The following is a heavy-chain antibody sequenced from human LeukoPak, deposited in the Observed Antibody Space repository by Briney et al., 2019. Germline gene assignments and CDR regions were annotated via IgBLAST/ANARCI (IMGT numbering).Heavy chain of an antibody. D-gene: IGHD3-16*01. Sequence: PPETLSLTCTVSGGSISSYYWRWIRQTPGKGLEWVGYIYYSGSTNYNPSLKSRVTISVDTSKNQFSRELSSVTAADTAVYYCARGDYYDGGGRNWFDPWGQGTLVTVSS. CDR2: IYYSGST. J-gene: IGHJ5*02. CDR3: ARGDYYDGGGRNWFDP. V-gene: IGHV4-59*08. CDR1: GGSISSYY.